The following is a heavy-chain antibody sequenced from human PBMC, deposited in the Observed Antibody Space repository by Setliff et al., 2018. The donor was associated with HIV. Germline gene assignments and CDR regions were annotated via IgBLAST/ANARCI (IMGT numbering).Heavy chain of an antibody. CDR1: GGTFSRYT. J-gene: IGHJ4*02. CDR2: IIPIFGAA. Sequence: SVKVSCKASGGTFSRYTIRWVRQAPGQGLEWMGGIIPIFGAASYAQKFQGRVTITADESTSIAYMELSSLRSDDTAVYYCARDRGYSIGWFPFDYWGQGTLVTVSS. V-gene: IGHV1-69*13. D-gene: IGHD6-19*01. CDR3: ARDRGYSIGWFPFDY.